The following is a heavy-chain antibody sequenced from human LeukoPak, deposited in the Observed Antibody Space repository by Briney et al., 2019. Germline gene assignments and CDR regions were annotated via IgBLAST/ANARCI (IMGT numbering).Heavy chain of an antibody. V-gene: IGHV3-7*01. J-gene: IGHJ4*02. CDR2: IKQDGSEK. Sequence: GRSLRLSCAASGFTFSSHWMSWVRQAPGKGLEWVANIKQDGSEKYYVDSVKGRFTISRDNSKNTLYLQMNSLRVEDTAVYYCARGRYGAISDFDYWGQGTLVTVSS. D-gene: IGHD4-17*01. CDR1: GFTFSSHW. CDR3: ARGRYGAISDFDY.